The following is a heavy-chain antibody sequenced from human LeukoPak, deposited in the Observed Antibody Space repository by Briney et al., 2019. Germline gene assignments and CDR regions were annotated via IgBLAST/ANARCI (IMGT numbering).Heavy chain of an antibody. CDR2: MNPTSGHT. D-gene: IGHD3-10*01. CDR1: GYTFTSYD. V-gene: IGHV1-8*01. J-gene: IGHJ4*02. CDR3: ARSPVGVRKKHDF. Sequence: GASVKVSCKASGYTFTSYDISWVRQATGQGLEWMGWMNPTSGHTGYAQNFQGRVTMTRDTSISTAYMELNSLTSGDTAVYYCARSPVGVRKKHDFWGQGTLVIVSS.